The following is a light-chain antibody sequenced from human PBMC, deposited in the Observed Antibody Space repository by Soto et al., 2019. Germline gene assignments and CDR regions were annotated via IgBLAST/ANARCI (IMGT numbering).Light chain of an antibody. J-gene: IGLJ1*01. CDR1: SSDVGVSRS. CDR3: CSYEGRFF. Sequence: QSALTQPRSVSRSPGQSVTISCTGTSSDVGVSRSVSWYQQHPGKAPKLIISDVTKRPSGVPYRFSGSKSGNTASLTISGLQAADEADYYCCSYEGRFFFGTGTKLTVL. CDR2: DVT. V-gene: IGLV2-11*01.